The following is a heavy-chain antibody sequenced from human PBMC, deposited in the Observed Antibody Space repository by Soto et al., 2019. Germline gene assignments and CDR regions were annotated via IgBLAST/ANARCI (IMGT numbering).Heavy chain of an antibody. D-gene: IGHD2-15*01. CDR2: ISYDGSNK. CDR1: GFTFSSYG. Sequence: GGSLRLSCXASGFTFSSYGMHWVRQAPGKGLEWVAVISYDGSNKYYADSVKGRFTISRDNSKNTLYLQMNSLRAEDTAVYYCAKSWYGANWFDPWGQGTLVTVSS. CDR3: AKSWYGANWFDP. V-gene: IGHV3-30*18. J-gene: IGHJ5*02.